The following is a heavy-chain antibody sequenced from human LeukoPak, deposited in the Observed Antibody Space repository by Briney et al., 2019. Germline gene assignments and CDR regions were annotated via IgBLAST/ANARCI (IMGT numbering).Heavy chain of an antibody. D-gene: IGHD6-13*01. CDR3: ARGGLYSSHLFDY. V-gene: IGHV4-59*08. J-gene: IGHJ4*02. Sequence: SETLSLTCTVSGGSISTYYWSWIRQPPGKGLEWIGYIYHSGSTNYNPSLKSRVTISVDTSKNQFSLKVSSVTAADTAVYYCARGGLYSSHLFDYWGQGTLVTVSS. CDR1: GGSISTYY. CDR2: IYHSGST.